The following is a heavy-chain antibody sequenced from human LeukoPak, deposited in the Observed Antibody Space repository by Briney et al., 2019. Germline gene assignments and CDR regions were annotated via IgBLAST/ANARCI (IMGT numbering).Heavy chain of an antibody. D-gene: IGHD3-3*01. CDR1: GFTFSSYA. Sequence: GGSLTLSCAASGFTFSSYAMSWVRQAPGKGLEWVSAISGSGGSTYYAGSVKGRFTISRDNSKNTLYLQMNSLRAEDTAVYYCAKVFDYDFWSGYYGYFDYWGQGTLVTVSS. CDR2: ISGSGGST. V-gene: IGHV3-23*01. J-gene: IGHJ4*02. CDR3: AKVFDYDFWSGYYGYFDY.